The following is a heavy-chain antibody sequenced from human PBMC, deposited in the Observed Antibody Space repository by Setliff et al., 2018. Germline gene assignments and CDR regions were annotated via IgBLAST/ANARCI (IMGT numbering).Heavy chain of an antibody. V-gene: IGHV1-18*01. CDR2: ISPYSGNT. CDR3: LRIRLVPHGHS. J-gene: IGHJ4*02. D-gene: IGHD2-15*01. Sequence: ASVKVSCKTSGFRFTNFGFSWVRQAPGQGLEWLGSISPYSGNTNYPQWLQDRVTMTIDTSATTVYMELKSLRSDDTAVYYCLRIRLVPHGHSWGQGTLGTVS. CDR1: GFRFTNFG.